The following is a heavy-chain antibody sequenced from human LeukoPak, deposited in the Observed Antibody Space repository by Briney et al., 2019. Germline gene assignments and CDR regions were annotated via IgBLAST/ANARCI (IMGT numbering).Heavy chain of an antibody. CDR1: GFTFSSYA. V-gene: IGHV3-23*01. D-gene: IGHD5-12*01. CDR3: AIYSGYGTNAFAI. Sequence: PGGSLRLSCAASGFTFSSYAMTWVRQGPGKGLEWVSDISGGGGNTYYADSVKGRFTISRDNSKNTLYLQMHSLRAEDTAVYYCAIYSGYGTNAFAIWGQGTMVTVSS. J-gene: IGHJ3*02. CDR2: ISGGGGNT.